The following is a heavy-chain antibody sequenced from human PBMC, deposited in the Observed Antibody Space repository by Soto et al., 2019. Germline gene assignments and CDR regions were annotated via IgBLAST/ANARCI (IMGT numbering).Heavy chain of an antibody. V-gene: IGHV3-33*01. D-gene: IGHD2-2*01. CDR1: GFTFSSYG. J-gene: IGHJ4*02. CDR3: ARGGVSGYCSSTSCAVDY. Sequence: GGSLRLSCAASGFTFSSYGMHWVRQAPGKGLEWLAVIWYDGSNKYYADSVKGRFTISRDNSKNTLYLQMNSLRAEDTAVYYCARGGVSGYCSSTSCAVDYWGQGTLVTVSS. CDR2: IWYDGSNK.